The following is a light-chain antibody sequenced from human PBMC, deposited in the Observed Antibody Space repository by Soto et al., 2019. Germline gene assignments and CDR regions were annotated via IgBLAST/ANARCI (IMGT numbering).Light chain of an antibody. Sequence: QSVLTQPASVSGSPGQSITISCTGTSSDVGGYNYVSWYQQHPDKALKLMTYEVSNRPSGVSNRFSGSKSGNTASLTISGLQAEDEADYYCSSYSRRTNYVFGNGTKVTV. CDR2: EVS. CDR3: SSYSRRTNYV. J-gene: IGLJ1*01. V-gene: IGLV2-14*01. CDR1: SSDVGGYNY.